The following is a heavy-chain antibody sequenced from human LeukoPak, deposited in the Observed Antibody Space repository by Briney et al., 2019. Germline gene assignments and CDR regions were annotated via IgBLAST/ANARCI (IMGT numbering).Heavy chain of an antibody. Sequence: PGGSLRLSCAASGFTFSSYAMSWVRQAPGKGLEWVSAISGSGGSTYYADSVKGRFTISRDSAKNALYLQMNSLRAEDTAVYYCARGLLSGYLYSLGYWGQGTLVTVSS. D-gene: IGHD6-25*01. J-gene: IGHJ4*02. CDR2: ISGSGGST. CDR3: ARGLLSGYLYSLGY. V-gene: IGHV3-23*01. CDR1: GFTFSSYA.